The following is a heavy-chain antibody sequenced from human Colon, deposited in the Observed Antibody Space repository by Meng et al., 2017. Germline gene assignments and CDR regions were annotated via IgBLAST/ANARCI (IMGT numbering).Heavy chain of an antibody. D-gene: IGHD6-19*01. CDR3: ARGAITRTATALGW. J-gene: IGHJ4*02. V-gene: IGHV1-3*01. CDR1: GFTFTGYT. Sequence: QVTVFRSGAEGKKPGASVKLSCKTSGFTFTGYTLHWVRQAPGQSLEWMGWINAADGSTKYSQKFLDRVTITRDTSASTVYMELSSLTSEDTAVYYCARGAITRTATALGWWGQGTLVTVSS. CDR2: INAADGST.